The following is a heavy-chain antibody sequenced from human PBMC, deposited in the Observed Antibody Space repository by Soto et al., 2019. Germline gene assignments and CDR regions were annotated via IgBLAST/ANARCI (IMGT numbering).Heavy chain of an antibody. J-gene: IGHJ5*02. CDR1: GYTFTSYG. D-gene: IGHD2-21*02. Sequence: ASVKVSCKASGYTFTSYGISWVRQAPGQGLEWMGWISAYNGNTNYAQKLQGRVTMTTDTSTSTAYMELRSLRSDDTAVYYCAWAYCGCDCYTNWFDPWGQGTLVTVSS. V-gene: IGHV1-18*04. CDR2: ISAYNGNT. CDR3: AWAYCGCDCYTNWFDP.